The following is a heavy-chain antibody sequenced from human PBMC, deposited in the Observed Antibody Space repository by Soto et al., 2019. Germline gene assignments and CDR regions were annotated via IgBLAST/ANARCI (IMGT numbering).Heavy chain of an antibody. J-gene: IGHJ4*02. CDR2: IYYSGST. CDR1: GGSISSYY. Sequence: SETLSLTCTVSGGSISSYYWSWIRQPPGKGLEWIGYIYYSGSTNYNPSLKSRVTISVDTSKNQFSLKLSSVTAADTAVYYCARHCVPGIAVAGLDYWGQGTLVTVSS. V-gene: IGHV4-59*08. D-gene: IGHD6-19*01. CDR3: ARHCVPGIAVAGLDY.